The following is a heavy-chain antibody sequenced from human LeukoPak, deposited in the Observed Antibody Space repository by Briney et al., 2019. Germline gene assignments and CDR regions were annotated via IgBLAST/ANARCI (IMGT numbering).Heavy chain of an antibody. V-gene: IGHV4-59*01. Sequence: SETLSLTCTVSGASITNYYWGWTRQLPGKGLEWIGYIYYSGSTNYHPSLKSRVTISVDTSKTHFSLKLSSVTAADTAVYYCARYIVVVPDHYYMDVWGKGTTVTVSS. D-gene: IGHD2-2*01. CDR3: ARYIVVVPDHYYMDV. CDR1: GASITNYY. CDR2: IYYSGST. J-gene: IGHJ6*03.